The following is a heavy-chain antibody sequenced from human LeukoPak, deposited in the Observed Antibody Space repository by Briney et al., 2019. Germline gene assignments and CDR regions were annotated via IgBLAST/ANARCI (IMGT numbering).Heavy chain of an antibody. CDR1: GFTFTSYS. D-gene: IGHD1-26*01. J-gene: IGHJ4*02. CDR2: ISGGGGST. CDR3: AKGGKWDVTPFDY. V-gene: IGHV3-23*01. Sequence: GGSLRLSCAASGFTFTSYSMNWGRQAPGKGLEWVSTISGGGGSTYYADSVKGRFTISRDNSKNTLYLQVNSLRAEDTAVYYCAKGGKWDVTPFDYWGQGTLVTVSS.